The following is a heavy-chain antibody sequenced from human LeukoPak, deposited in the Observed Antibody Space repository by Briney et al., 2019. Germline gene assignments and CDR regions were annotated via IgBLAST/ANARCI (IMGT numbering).Heavy chain of an antibody. J-gene: IGHJ4*02. CDR2: INPSDGGT. CDR3: AGDYADSSGFYDY. Sequence: ASVKVSCKASGYLFNTYYIHWVRQAPGQGPEWMGIINPSDGGTRYAQKFQGRVTMTRDTSTTTLYMELSGLKSEDTAVYYCAGDYADSSGFYDYWGQGTLVTVSS. CDR1: GYLFNTYY. V-gene: IGHV1-46*02. D-gene: IGHD3-22*01.